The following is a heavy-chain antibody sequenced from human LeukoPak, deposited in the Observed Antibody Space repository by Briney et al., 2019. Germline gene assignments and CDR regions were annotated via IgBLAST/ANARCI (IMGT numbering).Heavy chain of an antibody. CDR2: FDPEDGET. Sequence: ASVKVSCKVSGYTLTELSTHWVRQAPGKGLEWMGGFDPEDGETIYAQKFQGRVTMTEDTSTDTAYMELSSLRPEDTAVYYCATDRSRGSRFLEWCFDYWGQGTLVTVSS. J-gene: IGHJ4*02. V-gene: IGHV1-24*01. D-gene: IGHD3-3*01. CDR3: ATDRSRGSRFLEWCFDY. CDR1: GYTLTELS.